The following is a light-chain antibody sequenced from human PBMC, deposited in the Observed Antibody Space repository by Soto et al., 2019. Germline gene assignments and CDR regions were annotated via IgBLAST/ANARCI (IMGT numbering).Light chain of an antibody. V-gene: IGLV1-44*01. CDR1: SSHVGSNT. CDR2: SNN. Sequence: QSALTQPPSASGTPGQRVTISCSGSSSHVGSNTVNWYQQLPGTAPKLLIYSNNQRPSGVPDRFSGSKSGTSASLAISGLQSGDEADYYCAAWDDSLNAYVFATGTKVTVL. J-gene: IGLJ1*01. CDR3: AAWDDSLNAYV.